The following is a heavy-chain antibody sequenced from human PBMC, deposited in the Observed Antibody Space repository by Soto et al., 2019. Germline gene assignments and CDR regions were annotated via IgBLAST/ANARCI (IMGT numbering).Heavy chain of an antibody. CDR2: ISAYNGDT. CDR1: GYTFTNYR. V-gene: IGHV1-18*01. D-gene: IGHD6-6*01. J-gene: IGHJ6*03. CDR3: ARVRQLVCYFCYYMDV. Sequence: QVQLLQSGAEVKKPGASVKVSCKASGYTFTNYRITWVRQAPGQGVEWMGWISAYNGDTHYTQRLQGRVTMTTHTSTSTAYMELGGLRSDDTAVYYCARVRQLVCYFCYYMDVWGKGPTVTVSS.